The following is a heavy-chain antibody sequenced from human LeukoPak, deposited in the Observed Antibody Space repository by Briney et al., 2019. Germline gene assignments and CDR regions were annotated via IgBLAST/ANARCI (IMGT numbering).Heavy chain of an antibody. V-gene: IGHV1-18*01. CDR3: AREGVYGGNVRYFDY. Sequence: GASVKVSCKASGYTFTSYGISWVRQAPGQGLEWMGWISAYNGNTNYAQKLQGRVTMTTDTSTSTAYMELRSLRSDDTAMYYCAREGVYGGNVRYFDYWGQGTLVTVSS. CDR2: ISAYNGNT. J-gene: IGHJ4*02. CDR1: GYTFTSYG. D-gene: IGHD4-23*01.